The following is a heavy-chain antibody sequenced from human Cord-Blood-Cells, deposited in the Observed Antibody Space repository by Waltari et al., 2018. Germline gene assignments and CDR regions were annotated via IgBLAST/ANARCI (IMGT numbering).Heavy chain of an antibody. CDR1: GYSFTSYW. CDR2: IYPGDSDT. Sequence: EVQLVQSGAEVKKPGESLKISCKGSGYSFTSYWIGWVRQMPGNGLEWMGIIYPGDSDTRYSPSFQGQVTISADKSISTAYLQWSSLKASDTAMYYCARKGRQDSSGYYYYYYMDVWGKGTTVTVSS. CDR3: ARKGRQDSSGYYYYYYMDV. D-gene: IGHD3-22*01. V-gene: IGHV5-51*01. J-gene: IGHJ6*03.